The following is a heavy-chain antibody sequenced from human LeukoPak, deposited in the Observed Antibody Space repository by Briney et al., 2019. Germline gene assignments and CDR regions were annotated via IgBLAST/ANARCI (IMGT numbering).Heavy chain of an antibody. CDR2: IYYSGST. Sequence: PSETLSLTCTVSGGSISSSSYYWGWIRQPPGKGLEWIGSIYYSGSTYYNPSLKSRVTISVDTSKNQFSLKLSSVTAADTAVYYCARGEVFGVQRWFDPWGQGTLVTASS. CDR3: ARGEVFGVQRWFDP. D-gene: IGHD3-3*01. J-gene: IGHJ5*02. V-gene: IGHV4-39*07. CDR1: GGSISSSSYY.